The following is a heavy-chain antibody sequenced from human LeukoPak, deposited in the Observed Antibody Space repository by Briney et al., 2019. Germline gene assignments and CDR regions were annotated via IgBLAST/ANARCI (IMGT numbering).Heavy chain of an antibody. CDR3: ARQYYYGSGSYYHFDH. CDR1: GGTFSSYA. V-gene: IGHV1-69*05. CDR2: IIPIFGTA. Sequence: GSSVKVSCKASGGTFSSYAISWVRQAPRQGLEWMGGIIPIFGTANYAQKFQGRVTITTDESTSTAYMELSSLRSEDTAVYYCARQYYYGSGSYYHFDHWGQEPRVTVSS. J-gene: IGHJ4*02. D-gene: IGHD3-10*01.